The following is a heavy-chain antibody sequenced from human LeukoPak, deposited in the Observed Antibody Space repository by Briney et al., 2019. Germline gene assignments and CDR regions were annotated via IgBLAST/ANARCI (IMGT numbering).Heavy chain of an antibody. CDR3: ARSEIGSGSYYDPPFDY. D-gene: IGHD1-26*01. Sequence: ASVKVSCKASGGTFSSYAISWLRQAPGQGLEWMGGIIPIFGTANYAQKFQGRVTITTGESTSTAYMELSSLRSEDTAVYYCARSEIGSGSYYDPPFDYWGQGTLVTVSS. J-gene: IGHJ4*02. V-gene: IGHV1-69*05. CDR1: GGTFSSYA. CDR2: IIPIFGTA.